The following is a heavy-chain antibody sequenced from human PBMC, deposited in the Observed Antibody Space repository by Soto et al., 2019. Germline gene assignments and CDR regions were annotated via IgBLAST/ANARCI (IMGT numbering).Heavy chain of an antibody. CDR3: AKTYSSGWYDYFDY. CDR2: ISGSGGNT. D-gene: IGHD6-19*01. V-gene: IGHV3-23*01. Sequence: EVQLLESGGGLVQPGGSLRLSCAASGFTFSSYAMSWVRQTPGKGLEWVSAISGSGGNTYYADSVKGRFTFSRDNSKHTLYLQMNSLRAEDTAVYYCAKTYSSGWYDYFDYWGQGTLVTVSS. J-gene: IGHJ4*02. CDR1: GFTFSSYA.